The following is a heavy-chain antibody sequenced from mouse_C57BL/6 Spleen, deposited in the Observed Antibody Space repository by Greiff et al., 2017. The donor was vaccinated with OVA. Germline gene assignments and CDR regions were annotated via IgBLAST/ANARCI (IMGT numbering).Heavy chain of an antibody. CDR2: INPGSGGT. CDR1: GYAFTNYL. J-gene: IGHJ4*01. Sequence: QVQLKESGAELVRPGTSVKVSCKASGYAFTNYLIEWVKQRPGQGLEWIGVINPGSGGTNYNEKFKGKATLTADKSSSTAYMQLSSLTSEDSAVYLCARWGTTVVATNAMDYWGKGTSVTVSS. D-gene: IGHD1-1*01. V-gene: IGHV1-54*01. CDR3: ARWGTTVVATNAMDY.